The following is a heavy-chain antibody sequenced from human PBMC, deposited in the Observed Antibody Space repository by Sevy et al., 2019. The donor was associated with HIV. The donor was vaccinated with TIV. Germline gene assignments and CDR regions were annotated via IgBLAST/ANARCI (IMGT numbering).Heavy chain of an antibody. CDR1: GYTFTSYY. CDR3: AREGSSSSKFTWFDP. Sequence: ASVKVSCKASGYTFTSYYMHWVRQAPGQGLEWMGIINPSGGYTTYAQKFQGRVTMTRDTSTSTVYMELSSLRSEDTAVYYCAREGSSSSKFTWFDPLGQGTLVTVSS. CDR2: INPSGGYT. D-gene: IGHD6-6*01. J-gene: IGHJ5*02. V-gene: IGHV1-46*03.